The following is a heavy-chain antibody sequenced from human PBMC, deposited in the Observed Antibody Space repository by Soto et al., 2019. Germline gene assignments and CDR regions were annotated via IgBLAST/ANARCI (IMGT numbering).Heavy chain of an antibody. Sequence: GGSLRLSCAASGFTFSNAWMNWVRQAPGKGLEWVGRIKSKTDGGTTDYAAPVKGRFTISRDDSKNTLYLQMNSLKTEDTAVYYCTTDPDYYGSGSYHHFDIWGQGTMVTVSS. J-gene: IGHJ3*02. D-gene: IGHD3-10*01. CDR2: IKSKTDGGTT. CDR1: GFTFSNAW. CDR3: TTDPDYYGSGSYHHFDI. V-gene: IGHV3-15*07.